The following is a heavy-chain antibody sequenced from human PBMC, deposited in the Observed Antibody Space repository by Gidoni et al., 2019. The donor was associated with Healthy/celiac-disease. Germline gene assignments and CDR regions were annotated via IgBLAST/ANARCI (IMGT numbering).Heavy chain of an antibody. V-gene: IGHV4-30-4*01. Sequence: QVQLQQSGPGLVKPSQTLSLTCTFSGGSISSGDYYWSWIRQPPGKGLEWIGNIYYSGSTYYNPSLKSRVTISVDTSKNQCSLKLSSVTAADTAVYYCARGQLSGPFDYWGQGTLVTVSS. CDR2: IYYSGST. CDR3: ARGQLSGPFDY. J-gene: IGHJ4*02. CDR1: GGSISSGDYY. D-gene: IGHD1-1*01.